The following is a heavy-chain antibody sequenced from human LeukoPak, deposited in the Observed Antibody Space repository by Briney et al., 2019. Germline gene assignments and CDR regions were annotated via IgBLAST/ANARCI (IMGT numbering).Heavy chain of an antibody. CDR3: ARNGGRGARPGVHYCDSSGYTY. CDR2: IWYDGSNK. D-gene: IGHD3-22*01. Sequence: GRSLRLSCAASGFTFSSYGMHWVRQAPGKGLEWVAVIWYDGSNKYYADSVKGRFTISRDNSKNTLYLQMNSLRAEDTAVYYCARNGGRGARPGVHYCDSSGYTYWGQGTLVTVSS. CDR1: GFTFSSYG. V-gene: IGHV3-33*01. J-gene: IGHJ4*02.